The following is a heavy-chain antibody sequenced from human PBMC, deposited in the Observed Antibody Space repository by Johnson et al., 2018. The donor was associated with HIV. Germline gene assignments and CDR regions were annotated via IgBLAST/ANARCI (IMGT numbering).Heavy chain of an antibody. CDR1: GFTFSDYY. CDR3: MLRTHAEKAFDI. Sequence: VQLVESGGGLVKPGGSLRLSCAASGFTFSDYYMSWIRQAPGKGLEWVSVIYSGGSTYYADSVKGRFTISRDNSKNTLYLQMNSLRAEDTAVYYCMLRTHAEKAFDIWGQGTMVTVSS. V-gene: IGHV3-66*01. D-gene: IGHD2-8*01. J-gene: IGHJ3*02. CDR2: IYSGGST.